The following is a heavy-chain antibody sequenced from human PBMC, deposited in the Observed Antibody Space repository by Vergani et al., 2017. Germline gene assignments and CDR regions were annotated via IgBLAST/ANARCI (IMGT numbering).Heavy chain of an antibody. V-gene: IGHV4-39*01. CDR2: IYYSGST. Sequence: QLQLQESGPGLVKPSETLSLTCTVSGGSISSSSYYWGWIRQPPGKGLEWIGSIYYSGSTYYNPSLKSRVTISVDTSKNQFSLKLSSVTAADTAVYYCARHAVWVIVVDNWFDPWGQGTLVTVSS. CDR1: GGSISSSSYY. CDR3: ARHAVWVIVVDNWFDP. D-gene: IGHD3-22*01. J-gene: IGHJ5*02.